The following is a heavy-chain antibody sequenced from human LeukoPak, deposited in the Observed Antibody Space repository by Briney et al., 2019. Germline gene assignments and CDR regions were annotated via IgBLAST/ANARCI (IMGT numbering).Heavy chain of an antibody. D-gene: IGHD1-26*01. CDR1: GFTFSNYW. CDR3: ARDRRWELLDYYYMDV. V-gene: IGHV3-7*01. J-gene: IGHJ6*03. Sequence: GGSLRLSCEASGFTFSNYWMSWVRQAPGKGLEWVANIKHDGSEKYYADSVKGRFTISRDNAKNSLYLQMNSLRAEDTAVYYCARDRRWELLDYYYMDVWGKGTTVTVSS. CDR2: IKHDGSEK.